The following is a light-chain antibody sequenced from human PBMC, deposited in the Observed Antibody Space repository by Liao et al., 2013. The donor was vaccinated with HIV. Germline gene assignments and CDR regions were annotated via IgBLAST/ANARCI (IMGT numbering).Light chain of an antibody. J-gene: IGLJ2*01. CDR2: QDS. CDR3: QAWDSSTGDVG. Sequence: YELTQPPSVSVSPGQTASITCSGDKMGDKYACWYQQKPGQSPVLVIYQDSKRPSGIPERFSGSNSGNTATLTISGTQAMDEADYYCQAWDSSTGDVGFGGGTKLTVL. V-gene: IGLV3-1*01. CDR1: KMGDKY.